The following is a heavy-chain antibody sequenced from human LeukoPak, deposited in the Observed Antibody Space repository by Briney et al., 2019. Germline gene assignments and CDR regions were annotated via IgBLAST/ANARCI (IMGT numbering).Heavy chain of an antibody. CDR2: IHPSGGNS. Sequence: ASVKVSCKTSGYTFTSHYVHWVRQAPGQGLEWMGVIHPSGGNSRNTQNFRGRVTMTRDTSTSTVYLELSSLRSEDTAVYYCARDCSSTTCQGPVLDFWGQGTLVTVSS. V-gene: IGHV1-46*01. CDR3: ARDCSSTTCQGPVLDF. CDR1: GYTFTSHY. J-gene: IGHJ4*02. D-gene: IGHD2/OR15-2a*01.